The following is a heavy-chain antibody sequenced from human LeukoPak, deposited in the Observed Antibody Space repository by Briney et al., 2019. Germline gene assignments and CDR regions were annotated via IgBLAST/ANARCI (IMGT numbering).Heavy chain of an antibody. CDR1: GGSISSSSYY. D-gene: IGHD1-26*01. CDR2: IYYSGST. Sequence: SETLSLTCTVSGGSISSSSYYWGWIRQPPGKGLECIGSIYYSGSTYYNPSLKSRVTISIDPSKNQFSLKLSSVTAADTAVYYCARFNSGSYQHYFDYWGQGTLVTVSS. V-gene: IGHV4-39*07. J-gene: IGHJ4*02. CDR3: ARFNSGSYQHYFDY.